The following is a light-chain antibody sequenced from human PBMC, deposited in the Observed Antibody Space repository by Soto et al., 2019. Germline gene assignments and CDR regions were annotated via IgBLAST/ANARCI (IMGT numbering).Light chain of an antibody. Sequence: DIQMTQSPSSLSASVGDRVTITCRASQGITNYLAWYQQKPGKVPKLLIYAASTLHSGVPSRFSGSGSGTDFTLTISSLQPEDVATYYCHKYNSAPLTFGGGTKVEIK. J-gene: IGKJ4*01. CDR3: HKYNSAPLT. CDR1: QGITNY. CDR2: AAS. V-gene: IGKV1-27*01.